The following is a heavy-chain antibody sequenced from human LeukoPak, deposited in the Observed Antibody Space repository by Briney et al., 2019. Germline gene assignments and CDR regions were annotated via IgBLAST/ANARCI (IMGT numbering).Heavy chain of an antibody. V-gene: IGHV1-46*01. CDR3: ARGRHIVVVNNHDAFDI. CDR2: INPSGGST. CDR1: GYTFTSYY. Sequence: ASVKVSCKASGYTFTSYYMHWVRQAPGQGLEWMGIINPSGGSTSYAQKFQGRVTMTRNTSISTAYMELSSLRSEDTAVYYCARGRHIVVVNNHDAFDIWGQGTMVTVSS. D-gene: IGHD2-21*01. J-gene: IGHJ3*02.